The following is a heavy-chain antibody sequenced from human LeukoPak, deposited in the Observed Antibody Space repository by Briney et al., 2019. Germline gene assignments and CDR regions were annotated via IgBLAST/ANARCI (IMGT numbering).Heavy chain of an antibody. V-gene: IGHV4-39*01. CDR3: ATAHCGGDCYPFQH. D-gene: IGHD2-21*02. CDR2: IYYSGYT. J-gene: IGHJ1*01. Sequence: SETLSLTCTVSGGSISSSTYYWGWIRQPPGKGLEWIGSIYYSGYTYYNPSLKSRVIISVDTSKNQFSLKLTSVTAADTAVYYCATAHCGGDCYPFQHWGQGTLVTVSS. CDR1: GGSISSSTYY.